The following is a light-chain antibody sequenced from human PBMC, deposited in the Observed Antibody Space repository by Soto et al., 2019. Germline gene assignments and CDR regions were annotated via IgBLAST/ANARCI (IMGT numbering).Light chain of an antibody. CDR2: GNN. J-gene: IGLJ1*01. Sequence: QSVLTQAPSVSGAPGQRVTISCTGSSSNIGAGYDVHWYQHLPGTAPKLLIYGNNNRPSGVPERFSGSKSGTSASLAITGLQAEDEADYYCQSYDSSLSGYVFGTGTKLTVL. V-gene: IGLV1-40*01. CDR1: SSNIGAGYD. CDR3: QSYDSSLSGYV.